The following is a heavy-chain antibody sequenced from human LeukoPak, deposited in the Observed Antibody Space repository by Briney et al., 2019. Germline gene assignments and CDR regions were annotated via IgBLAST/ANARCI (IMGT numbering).Heavy chain of an antibody. Sequence: GGSLRLSCAASGSTFSSYGMHWVRQAPGKGLEWVAVIWYDGSNKYYADSVKGRFTISRDNSKNTLYLQMNSLRAEDTAVYYCARDSLEYSSSWSTGWYYYYYMDVWGKGTTVTVSS. J-gene: IGHJ6*03. CDR2: IWYDGSNK. CDR1: GSTFSSYG. CDR3: ARDSLEYSSSWSTGWYYYYYMDV. V-gene: IGHV3-33*01. D-gene: IGHD6-13*01.